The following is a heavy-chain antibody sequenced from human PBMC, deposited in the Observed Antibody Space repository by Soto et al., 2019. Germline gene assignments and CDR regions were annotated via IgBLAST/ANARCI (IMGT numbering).Heavy chain of an antibody. CDR3: ARQLIMGYYYVDV. J-gene: IGHJ6*03. V-gene: IGHV4-39*01. CDR2: IYYSGNT. Sequence: QMQLQASGPGLVKPSETLSLACTVSGGSISSSSYYWGWIRQPPGKGLEWIASIYYSGNTYYNPSLKSRVTLSVDTSTNLFSLKLSSMTAADTAVYYCARQLIMGYYYVDVWGKGTTVTVSS. D-gene: IGHD3-16*01. CDR1: GGSISSSSYY.